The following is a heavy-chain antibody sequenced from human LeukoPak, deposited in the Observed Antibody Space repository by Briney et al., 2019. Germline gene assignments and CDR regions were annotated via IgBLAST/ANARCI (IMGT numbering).Heavy chain of an antibody. D-gene: IGHD3-22*01. Sequence: PSETLSLTCTVSGGSISSSRYYWAWIRQPPGKGLQWIGSIYYSGSTYYNPSLKSRVTISVDTSKNQFSLKLTSVTAADTAVYYCARPSSSGYYYVANFDYWGQGTQVTVSS. CDR1: GGSISSSRYY. J-gene: IGHJ4*02. CDR2: IYYSGST. V-gene: IGHV4-39*01. CDR3: ARPSSSGYYYVANFDY.